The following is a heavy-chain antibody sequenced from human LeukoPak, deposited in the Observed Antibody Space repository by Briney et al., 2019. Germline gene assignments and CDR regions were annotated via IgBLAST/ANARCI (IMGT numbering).Heavy chain of an antibody. CDR3: ARGYPGVSSWYVYYYYGMDV. V-gene: IGHV3-21*01. Sequence: GGSLRLSCAASGFTFSSYSMNWVRQAPGKGLEWVSSISSSSSYIYYADSVKGRFTISRDNAKNSLYLQMNSLRAEDTAVYYCARGYPGVSSWYVYYYYGMDVWGQGTTVTVSS. D-gene: IGHD6-13*01. CDR2: ISSSSSYI. J-gene: IGHJ6*02. CDR1: GFTFSSYS.